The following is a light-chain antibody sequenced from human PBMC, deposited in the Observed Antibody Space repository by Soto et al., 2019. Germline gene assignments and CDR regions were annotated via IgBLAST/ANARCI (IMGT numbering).Light chain of an antibody. Sequence: IVLTQSPGTLSLSPGERDTFSCRASQSVSGTYLAWYQQRPGQAPRLLIYDVSSRATGIPDRFSGSGSGANFTLTISRLEPEDFAVYYCQQYGTSPQTFGQGTRLEIK. CDR3: QQYGTSPQT. CDR2: DVS. V-gene: IGKV3-20*01. CDR1: QSVSGTY. J-gene: IGKJ5*01.